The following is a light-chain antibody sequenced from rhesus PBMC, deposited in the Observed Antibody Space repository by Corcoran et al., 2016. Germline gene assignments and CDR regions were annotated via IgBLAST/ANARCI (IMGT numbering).Light chain of an antibody. J-gene: IGKJ1*01. CDR1: QSLVHSNGNTY. CDR2: KVS. Sequence: DVVMTQSPLSLPITPGQPASISCRSSQSLVHSNGNTYLSWYQQKPGQPPRFLIYKVSNRDSGVPDRFSGSGAGTDCTLKISRVEAEDVGVYYCGQGTHWPPTFGQGTKVEIK. V-gene: IGKV2-64*01. CDR3: GQGTHWPPT.